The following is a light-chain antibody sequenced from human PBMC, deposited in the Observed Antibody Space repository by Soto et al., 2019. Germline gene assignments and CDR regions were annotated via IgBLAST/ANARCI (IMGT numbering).Light chain of an antibody. V-gene: IGKV1-39*01. CDR1: QSISSY. CDR3: QQSYSTLGT. Sequence: DIQMTQSPSSPSASVGDRVTITCRASQSISSYLNWYQQKPGKAPKLLIYAASSLQSGVPSRFSGSGSWTDFTLTIRSLQPEDFATYYCQQSYSTLGTLGQGTKGDIK. J-gene: IGKJ1*01. CDR2: AAS.